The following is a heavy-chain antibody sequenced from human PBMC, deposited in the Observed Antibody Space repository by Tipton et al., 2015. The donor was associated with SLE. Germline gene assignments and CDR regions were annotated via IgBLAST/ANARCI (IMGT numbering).Heavy chain of an antibody. Sequence: LSCTVSGGSISSYYWSWIRQPPGKGLEWIGYIYYSGSTNYNPSLKSRVTISVDTSKNLFSLKLSSVTAADTAVYYCASITRDGADDYWGQGTLVTVSS. J-gene: IGHJ4*02. CDR2: IYYSGST. V-gene: IGHV4-59*08. D-gene: IGHD1-14*01. CDR1: GGSISSYY. CDR3: ASITRDGADDY.